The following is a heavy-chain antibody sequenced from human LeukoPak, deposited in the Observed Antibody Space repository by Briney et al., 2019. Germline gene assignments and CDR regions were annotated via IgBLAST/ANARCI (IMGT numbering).Heavy chain of an antibody. Sequence: KPSETLSLTCAVYGGSFSGYYWSWIRQPPGKGLEWIGEINHSGSTNYNPSLKSRVTISVDTSKNQFSLKLSSVTAAGTAVYYCARGGRRGPYSSSDGNFDYWGQGTLVTVSS. D-gene: IGHD6-6*01. J-gene: IGHJ4*02. CDR2: INHSGST. CDR3: ARGGRRGPYSSSDGNFDY. V-gene: IGHV4-34*01. CDR1: GGSFSGYY.